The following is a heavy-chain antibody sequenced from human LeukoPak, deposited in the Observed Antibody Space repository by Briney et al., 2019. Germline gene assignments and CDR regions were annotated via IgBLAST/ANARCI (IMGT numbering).Heavy chain of an antibody. CDR1: GFTFSSYS. D-gene: IGHD1-26*01. J-gene: IGHJ4*02. V-gene: IGHV3-21*01. CDR3: ASSGSYRFDY. Sequence: GGSLRLSCAASGFTFSSYSMNWVRQAPGKGLEWVSSISSSSSYIYYADSVKGRFTISRDNAKNSLYLQMNSLRDEDTAVYYCASSGSYRFDYWGQGTLVTVSS. CDR2: ISSSSSYI.